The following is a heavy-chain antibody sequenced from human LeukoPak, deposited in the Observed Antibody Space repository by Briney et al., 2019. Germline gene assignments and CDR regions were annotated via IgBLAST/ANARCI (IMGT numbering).Heavy chain of an antibody. V-gene: IGHV3-7*05. CDR1: GFKFSNYW. J-gene: IGHJ4*02. CDR3: ARDLGIAVAGLAFDY. D-gene: IGHD6-19*01. CDR2: IKEDGSEK. Sequence: GGSLRLSCAASGFKFSNYWMTWVRQAPGKGLEWVSSIKEDGSEKYYVDSMKGRFTISRDNAKNSLYLHMNTLRAEDTAVYYCARDLGIAVAGLAFDYWGQGTLVTVSS.